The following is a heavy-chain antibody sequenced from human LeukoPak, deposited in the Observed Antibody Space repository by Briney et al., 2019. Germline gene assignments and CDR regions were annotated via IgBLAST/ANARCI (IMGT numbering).Heavy chain of an antibody. D-gene: IGHD4-17*01. J-gene: IGHJ4*02. CDR2: ISGSGGST. CDR3: ARERLYGASALDY. Sequence: GGSLRLSCAASGFTFSSYAMSWVRQAPGNGLEWVSAISGSGGSTYYADSVRGRFTISRDNSKDSLYLQINSPRAEDTAVYYCARERLYGASALDYWGQGTVVTVSS. V-gene: IGHV3-23*01. CDR1: GFTFSSYA.